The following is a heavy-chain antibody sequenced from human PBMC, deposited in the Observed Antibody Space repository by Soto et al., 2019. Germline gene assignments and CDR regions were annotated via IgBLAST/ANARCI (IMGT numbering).Heavy chain of an antibody. CDR3: ASQPFWSGYYTQGYYYYGMDV. J-gene: IGHJ6*02. CDR1: GYSFTSYW. D-gene: IGHD3-3*01. CDR2: IYPGDSDT. V-gene: IGHV5-51*03. Sequence: GESLKISCKGSGYSFTSYWIGWVRQMPGEGLEWMGIIYPGDSDTRYSPSFQGQVTISADKSISTAYLQWSSLKASDTAMYYCASQPFWSGYYTQGYYYYGMDVWGQGTTVTVS.